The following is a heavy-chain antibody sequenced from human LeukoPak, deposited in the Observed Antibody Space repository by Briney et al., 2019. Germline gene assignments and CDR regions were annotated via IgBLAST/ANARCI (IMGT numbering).Heavy chain of an antibody. V-gene: IGHV4-4*07. Sequence: SETLSLTCTVSGGSISSYYGSWIRQPAGKGLEWIGRIYTSGSTNYNPSLKSRVTMSVDTSKNQFSLKLSSVTAADTAVYYCATSGYYSYYYYMDVWGKGTTVTVSS. J-gene: IGHJ6*03. D-gene: IGHD3-3*01. CDR3: ATSGYYSYYYYMDV. CDR1: GGSISSYY. CDR2: IYTSGST.